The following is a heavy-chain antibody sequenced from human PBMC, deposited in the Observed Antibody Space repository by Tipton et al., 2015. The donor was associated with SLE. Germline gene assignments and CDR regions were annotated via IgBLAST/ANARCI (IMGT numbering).Heavy chain of an antibody. Sequence: SLRLSCAASGLTSRNYNMHWVRQAPDKGLEWVAVISYDGSNKFHADSVKGRFTISRDTSKNTLDLQMNSLRDEDTAVYYCARAAELGVFYYHYYLDVWGKGTTVTVSS. J-gene: IGHJ6*03. CDR2: ISYDGSNK. V-gene: IGHV3-30*04. CDR3: ARAAELGVFYYHYYLDV. CDR1: GLTSRNYN. D-gene: IGHD1-26*01.